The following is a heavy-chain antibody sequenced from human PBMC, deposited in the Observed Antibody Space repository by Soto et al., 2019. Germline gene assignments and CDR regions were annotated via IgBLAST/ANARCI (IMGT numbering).Heavy chain of an antibody. CDR1: GGSISSYY. V-gene: IGHV4-59*01. D-gene: IGHD3-10*01. J-gene: IGHJ4*02. CDR2: TYYSGST. Sequence: SETLSLTCTVSGGSISSYYWSWIRQPPGKGLEWIGYTYYSGSTNYNPSLKSRVTISVDTSKNQFSLKLSSVTAADTAVYYCARTMVRGVADYWGQGTLVTVSS. CDR3: ARTMVRGVADY.